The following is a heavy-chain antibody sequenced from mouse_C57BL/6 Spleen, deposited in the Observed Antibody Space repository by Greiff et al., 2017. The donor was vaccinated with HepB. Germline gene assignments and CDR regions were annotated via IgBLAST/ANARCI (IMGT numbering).Heavy chain of an antibody. CDR2: TNPTNGRT. V-gene: IGHV1S81*02. D-gene: IGHD5-1*01. Sequence: VQLQQSGAELVKAGASVKMSCKASGYTFTSYWMHWVKQRLGQGLEWFAETNPTNGRTYYNEKFKSKATLTVDKSSSTAYMLLSGPTFEDSAVYDCARIKKIVPTYFDYWGQGTTLTVSS. J-gene: IGHJ2*01. CDR3: ARIKKIVPTYFDY. CDR1: GYTFTSYW.